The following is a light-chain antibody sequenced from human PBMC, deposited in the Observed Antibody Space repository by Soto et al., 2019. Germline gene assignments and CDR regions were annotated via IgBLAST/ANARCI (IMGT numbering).Light chain of an antibody. J-gene: IGLJ1*01. Sequence: QSVLTLPASVSGSPGQSITISCTGTSSDVGGYNYVSWYQQHPGKAPKLMIYEVSNRPSGVSTRFSGSKSGNTASLTISGLQADDDADYYCSSFTTTYSSVFGSGTKVTVL. CDR2: EVS. CDR1: SSDVGGYNY. V-gene: IGLV2-14*01. CDR3: SSFTTTYSSV.